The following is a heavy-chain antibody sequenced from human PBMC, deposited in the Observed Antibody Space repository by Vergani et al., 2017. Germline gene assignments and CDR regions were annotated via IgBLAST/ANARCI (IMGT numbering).Heavy chain of an antibody. J-gene: IGHJ5*02. D-gene: IGHD3-10*01. V-gene: IGHV3-23*01. CDR2: ISVSGGNA. CDR3: AKDQRGGGNYGRFDP. CDR1: GFTFSTSA. Sequence: EVQLLESGGGLVQPGGSLRLSCAASGFTFSTSAMNWVRQAPGKGLEWVSSISVSGGNAYYADSVKGRFTISRDNSRDTLYLQMNSLRADDTALYYCAKDQRGGGNYGRFDPWGQGTLVTVSS.